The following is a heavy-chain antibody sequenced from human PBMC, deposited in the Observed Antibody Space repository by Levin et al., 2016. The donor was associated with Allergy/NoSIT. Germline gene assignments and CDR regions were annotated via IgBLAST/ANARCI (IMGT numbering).Heavy chain of an antibody. Sequence: WVRQAPGQGLEWMGGIIPIFGTANYAQKFQGRVTITADESTSTAYMELSSLRSEDTAVYYCARAGIQSNVLRYFDWFTYWGQGTLVTVSS. CDR2: IIPIFGTA. CDR3: ARAGIQSNVLRYFDWFTY. V-gene: IGHV1-69*01. D-gene: IGHD3-9*01. J-gene: IGHJ4*02.